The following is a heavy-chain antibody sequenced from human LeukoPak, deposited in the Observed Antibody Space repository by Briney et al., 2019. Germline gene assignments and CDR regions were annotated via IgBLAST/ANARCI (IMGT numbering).Heavy chain of an antibody. J-gene: IGHJ4*02. CDR3: ATLSSGGSGSYHHY. V-gene: IGHV3-23*01. Sequence: PGGSLRLSCAASGFTFSSYAMSWVRQAPGKGLEWVSAISGSGGSTYYADSVKGRFTISRDNSKNTLYLQMNSLRAEDTAVYYCATLSSGGSGSYHHYWGQGTLVTVSS. D-gene: IGHD3-10*01. CDR2: ISGSGGST. CDR1: GFTFSSYA.